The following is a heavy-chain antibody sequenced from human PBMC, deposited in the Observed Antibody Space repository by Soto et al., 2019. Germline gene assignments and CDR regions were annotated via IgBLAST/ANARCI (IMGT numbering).Heavy chain of an antibody. CDR2: TTQDGNDK. V-gene: IGHV3-7*01. J-gene: IGHJ5*02. D-gene: IGHD5-18*01. CDR3: ASLDTARSQIAGS. Sequence: EVQLVESGGGLVQPGGSLRLSCVAYGFTFSPYYMSWVRQAPGKGLEWLAMTTQDGNDKHYVDSVMGRFTISRDSAKNSMYLQMNRLPVEDTAIYYCASLDTARSQIAGSWGQGIQVTVSS. CDR1: GFTFSPYY.